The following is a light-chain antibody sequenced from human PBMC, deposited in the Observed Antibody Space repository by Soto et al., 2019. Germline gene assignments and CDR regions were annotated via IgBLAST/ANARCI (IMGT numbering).Light chain of an antibody. CDR1: QDIRND. CDR3: LQDYNYPLT. CDR2: AAS. J-gene: IGKJ4*01. Sequence: AIQMTQSPLSLSASVGDRVTITCRASQDIRNDLGWYQQKPGKAPKVLIFAASSLQSGVPSRFSGSGSSTDFTLTISSLQPEDFATYYCLQDYNYPLTFGGGTKVEIK. V-gene: IGKV1-6*01.